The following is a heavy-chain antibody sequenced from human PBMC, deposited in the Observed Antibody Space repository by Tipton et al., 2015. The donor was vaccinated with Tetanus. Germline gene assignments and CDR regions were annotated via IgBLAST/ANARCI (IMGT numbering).Heavy chain of an antibody. CDR3: ARETRSDSSSLG. Sequence: SGAEVKVSRKASGGTFSSYAISWVRQAPGQGLEWMGGIIPIFGTANYAQKFQGRVTITADESTSTAYMELSSLRSEDTAVYYCARETRSDSSSLGWGQGTLVTVSS. V-gene: IGHV1-69*01. CDR2: IIPIFGTA. J-gene: IGHJ4*02. D-gene: IGHD6-6*01. CDR1: GGTFSSYA.